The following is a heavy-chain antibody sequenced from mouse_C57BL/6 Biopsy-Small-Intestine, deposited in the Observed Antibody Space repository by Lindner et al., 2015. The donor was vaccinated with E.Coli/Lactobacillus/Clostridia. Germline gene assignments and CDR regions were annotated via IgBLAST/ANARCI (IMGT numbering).Heavy chain of an antibody. D-gene: IGHD3-1*01. J-gene: IGHJ4*01. Sequence: SVKVSCKASGYTFTGSFMHWVRQAPGQGLEWMGWINLNSGGTTYAQKFQGRVTMTRDTSINTAYMELSRLTSDDTAVYYCARDLGGDPSAYLDFWGQGTLVTVSS. CDR1: GYTFTGSF. CDR2: INLNSGGT. CDR3: ARDLGGDPSAYLDF. V-gene: IGHV1-64*01.